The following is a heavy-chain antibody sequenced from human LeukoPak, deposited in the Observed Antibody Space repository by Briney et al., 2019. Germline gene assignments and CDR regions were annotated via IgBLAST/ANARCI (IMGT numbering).Heavy chain of an antibody. J-gene: IGHJ4*02. CDR3: VRASYPGFDLHFDQ. Sequence: QPGGSLRLSCSASGFAFSGREMAWVRQAPGKGLEWGSYISSNGKTILHADSVKGRITISRDNAKKSLYLQLGGLRVEDSAFYYCVRASYPGFDLHFDQWGQGTLVPVSS. CDR2: ISSNGKTI. V-gene: IGHV3-48*03. CDR1: GFAFSGRE. D-gene: IGHD3-10*01.